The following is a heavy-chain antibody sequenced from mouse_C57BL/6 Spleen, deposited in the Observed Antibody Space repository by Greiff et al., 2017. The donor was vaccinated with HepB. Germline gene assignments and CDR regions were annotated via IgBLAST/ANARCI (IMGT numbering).Heavy chain of an antibody. V-gene: IGHV1-76*01. CDR3: ARGGLLYWYFDV. D-gene: IGHD2-3*01. CDR1: GYTFTDYY. CDR2: IYPGSGNT. J-gene: IGHJ1*03. Sequence: LVESGAELVRPGASVKLSCKASGYTFTDYYINWVKQRPGQGLEWIARIYPGSGNTYYNEKFKGKATLTAEKSSSTAYMQLSSLTSEDSAVYFCARGGLLYWYFDVWGTGTTVTVSS.